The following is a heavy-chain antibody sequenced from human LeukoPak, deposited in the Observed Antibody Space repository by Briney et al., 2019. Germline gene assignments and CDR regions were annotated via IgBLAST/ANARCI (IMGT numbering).Heavy chain of an antibody. CDR2: IYFSGST. CDR3: ARGGSYPFFG. CDR1: GGSISSYY. V-gene: IGHV4-59*01. J-gene: IGHJ4*02. Sequence: SETLLLTCSVSGGSISSYYWSSIRQPPGKGLEWIGYIYFSGSTNYNPSLKSRVTISVDTSKTQFSRKLSSVSAADTAVYYCARGGSYPFFGWGQGTLVTVSS. D-gene: IGHD3-16*01.